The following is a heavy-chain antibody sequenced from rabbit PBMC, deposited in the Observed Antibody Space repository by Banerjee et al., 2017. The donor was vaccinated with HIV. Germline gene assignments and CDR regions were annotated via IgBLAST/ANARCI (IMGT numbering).Heavy chain of an antibody. Sequence: QEQLEESGGDLVKPEGSLTLTCTASGFDFSSNAMCWVRQAPGKGLEWIACIYTSSGSTYYASWAKGRFTISKTSSTTVTLQMTSLTAADTATYFCARDLAGVTGWNFGLWGPGTLVTVS. J-gene: IGHJ4*01. CDR3: ARDLAGVTGWNFGL. CDR1: GFDFSSNA. D-gene: IGHD4-1*01. V-gene: IGHV1S45*01. CDR2: IYTSSGST.